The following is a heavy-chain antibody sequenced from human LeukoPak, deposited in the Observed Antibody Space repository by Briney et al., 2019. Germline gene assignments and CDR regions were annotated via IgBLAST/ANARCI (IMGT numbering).Heavy chain of an antibody. CDR3: ARDKSSSWSHFDY. J-gene: IGHJ4*02. CDR2: ISYDGSNK. D-gene: IGHD6-13*01. CDR1: GFTFSSYA. V-gene: IGHV3-30*04. Sequence: GGSLRLSCAASGFTFSSYAMHWVRQAPGKGLEWVAVISYDGSNKYYADSVKSRPTISRDNSKSTLYLQMNSLGAEDTAVYYCARDKSSSWSHFDYWGQGTLVTVSS.